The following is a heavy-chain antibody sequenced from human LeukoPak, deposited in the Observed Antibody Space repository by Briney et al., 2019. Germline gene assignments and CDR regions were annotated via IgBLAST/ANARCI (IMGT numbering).Heavy chain of an antibody. CDR1: GYTLTELS. Sequence: ASVKVSCKVSGYTLTELSMHWVRQAPGKGLEWVGSFDPEDGETIYAQKFQGRVTMTEDTSTDTAYMELSSLRSDDTAMYYCAIYIAVAATGWFDPWGPGTLVTVSS. CDR2: FDPEDGET. D-gene: IGHD6-19*01. CDR3: AIYIAVAATGWFDP. V-gene: IGHV1-24*01. J-gene: IGHJ5*02.